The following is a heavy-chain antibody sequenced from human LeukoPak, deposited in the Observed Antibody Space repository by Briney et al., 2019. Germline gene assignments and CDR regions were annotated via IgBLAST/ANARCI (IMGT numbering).Heavy chain of an antibody. CDR2: IRGSGDSS. CDR3: ANRRWLVSSFDY. J-gene: IGHJ4*02. CDR1: GFTFSSYG. V-gene: IGHV3-23*01. Sequence: PGGSLRLSCAASGFTFSSYGMSWVRQAPGKGLEWVSAIRGSGDSSYYADSVKGRFTISRDNSKNTLYLQMNSLRAEDTAVYYCANRRWLVSSFDYWGQGTLVTVSS. D-gene: IGHD6-19*01.